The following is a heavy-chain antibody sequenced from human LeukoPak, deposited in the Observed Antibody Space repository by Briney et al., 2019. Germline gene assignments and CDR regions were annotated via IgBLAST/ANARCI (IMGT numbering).Heavy chain of an antibody. CDR2: IYYSGST. D-gene: IGHD3-10*01. Sequence: PSQTLSLTCTVSGGSISSGGYYWSWIRQHPGKGLEWIGYIYYSGSTYYNPSLKSRVTISVDTSKNQFSPKLSSVTAADTAVYYCARDGGSWGRGGGSWFDPWGQGTLVTVSS. CDR1: GGSISSGGYY. J-gene: IGHJ5*02. V-gene: IGHV4-31*03. CDR3: ARDGGSWGRGGGSWFDP.